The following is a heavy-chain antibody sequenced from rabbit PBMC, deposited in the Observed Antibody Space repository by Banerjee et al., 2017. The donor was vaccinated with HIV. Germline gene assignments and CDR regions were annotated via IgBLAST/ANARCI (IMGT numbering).Heavy chain of an antibody. D-gene: IGHD6-1*01. Sequence: QSLEESGGDLVKPGASLTLTCTASGFSFSSSYWIYWVRQAPGKGLELIACIYAGSSGSTYYASWAKGRFTISKTSSTTVTLQMTSLTAADTATYFCARGYAGYAGYGYAMDYFNLWGQGTLVTVS. CDR2: IYAGSSGST. V-gene: IGHV1S40*01. J-gene: IGHJ4*01. CDR3: ARGYAGYAGYGYAMDYFNL. CDR1: GFSFSSSYW.